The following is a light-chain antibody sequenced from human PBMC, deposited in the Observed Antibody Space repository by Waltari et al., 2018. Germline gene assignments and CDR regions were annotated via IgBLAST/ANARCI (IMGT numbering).Light chain of an antibody. Sequence: EIVMTQSPATLFVSPGERATLSCRASQSVSSNLAWYQQKPGQAPRLLIYGASTRATGIPARFSGSGSGTEFTLTISSLQSEDFAVYYCQQYNSWPPYTFGQGTKLAIK. CDR3: QQYNSWPPYT. J-gene: IGKJ2*01. V-gene: IGKV3-15*01. CDR2: GAS. CDR1: QSVSSN.